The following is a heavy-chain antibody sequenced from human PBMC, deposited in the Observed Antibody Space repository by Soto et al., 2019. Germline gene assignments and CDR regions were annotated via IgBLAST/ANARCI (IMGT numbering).Heavy chain of an antibody. Sequence: QVQLVESGGGVVQPGRSLRLSCAASGFTFSSYAMHWVRQAPGKGLEWVAVISYDGSNKYYADSVKGRFNISRDNSKNTLYLQMNSLRAEDTAVYYCARDRVATISFDSYGMDVW. CDR3: ARDRVATISFDSYGMDV. CDR1: GFTFSSYA. D-gene: IGHD5-12*01. J-gene: IGHJ6*01. CDR2: ISYDGSNK. V-gene: IGHV3-30-3*01.